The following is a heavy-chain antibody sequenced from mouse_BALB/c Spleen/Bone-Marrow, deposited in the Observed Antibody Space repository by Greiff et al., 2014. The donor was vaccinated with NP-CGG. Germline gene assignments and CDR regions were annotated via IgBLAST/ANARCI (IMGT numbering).Heavy chain of an antibody. CDR2: IYPGDGDT. V-gene: IGHV1-87*01. J-gene: IGHJ2*01. D-gene: IGHD1-1*01. CDR3: ARVFYDSGSAY. CDR1: GYTFTGYW. Sequence: ESGAELARPGASVKLSCKASGYTFTGYWMQWVKQRPGQGLEWIGTIYPGDGDTRYTQKFKGKATLTADKSSSTAYMQLRNLASEDSAVYYCARVFYDSGSAYWGQGTTLTVSS.